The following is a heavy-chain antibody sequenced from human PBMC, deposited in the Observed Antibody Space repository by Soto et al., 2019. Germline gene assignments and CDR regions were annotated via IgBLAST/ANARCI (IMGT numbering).Heavy chain of an antibody. CDR3: ARDSGGKNSKKVHFDY. D-gene: IGHD3-10*01. V-gene: IGHV3-21*01. CDR1: GFTFSSYS. J-gene: IGHJ4*02. CDR2: ISSSSSYI. Sequence: GGSLRLSCAASGFTFSSYSMNWVRQAPGKGLEWVSSISSSSSYIYYADSVKGRFTISRDNAKNSLYLQMNSLRAEDTAVYYCARDSGGKNSKKVHFDYWGQGTLVTVSS.